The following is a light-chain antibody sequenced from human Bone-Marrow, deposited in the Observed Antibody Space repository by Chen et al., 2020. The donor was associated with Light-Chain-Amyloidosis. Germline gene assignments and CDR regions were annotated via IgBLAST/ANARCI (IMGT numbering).Light chain of an antibody. Sequence: QSALTQPASVSGSPGQWITISCTGTSSDIGDNKFVSWYQQRPGRGPKLLIFAVHNRPSGVSDRFSGSKVDNTASLTISALRAEDEADYYCFSSTSTSPVLVGGGTKLTVL. V-gene: IGLV2-14*01. CDR3: FSSTSTSPVL. CDR1: SSDIGDNKF. J-gene: IGLJ2*01. CDR2: AVH.